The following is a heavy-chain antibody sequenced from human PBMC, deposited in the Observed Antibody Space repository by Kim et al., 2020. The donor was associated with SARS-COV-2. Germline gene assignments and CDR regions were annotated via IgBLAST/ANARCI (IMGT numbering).Heavy chain of an antibody. J-gene: IGHJ4*02. V-gene: IGHV1-46*01. CDR2: SSGST. Sequence: SSGSTSYAQKFQGRGTMTRDTSTSTVYMELSSLRSEDTAVYYCARDDGFRWGQGTLVTVSS. CDR3: ARDDGFR.